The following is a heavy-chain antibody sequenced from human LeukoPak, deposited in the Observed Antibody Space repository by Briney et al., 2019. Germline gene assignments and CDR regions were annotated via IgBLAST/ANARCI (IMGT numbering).Heavy chain of an antibody. CDR3: AKGYYGDYEGLFDY. CDR1: GFTFSSYT. V-gene: IGHV3-23*01. Sequence: GGSLRLSCAASGFTFSSYTMSWVRQAPGKGLEWVSTITTSDGNTYYADSVKGRFTVSRDNAKNSLYLQMNSLRAEDTALYYCAKGYYGDYEGLFDYWGQGTLVTVSS. D-gene: IGHD4-17*01. CDR2: ITTSDGNT. J-gene: IGHJ4*02.